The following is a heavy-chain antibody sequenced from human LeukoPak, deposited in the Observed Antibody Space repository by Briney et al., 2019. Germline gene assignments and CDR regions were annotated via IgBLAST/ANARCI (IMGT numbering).Heavy chain of an antibody. CDR3: ARDYYDSSGFGLSAFDI. CDR1: GYTFTGYY. CDR2: INPNSGGT. J-gene: IGHJ3*02. V-gene: IGHV1-2*02. D-gene: IGHD3-22*01. Sequence: ASVKVSCKASGYTFTGYYMHWVRQAPGQGLEWMGWINPNSGGTNYAQKFQGRVTMTRDTSISTAYMELSRLRSDDTAVYYCARDYYDSSGFGLSAFDIWGQGTMVTVSS.